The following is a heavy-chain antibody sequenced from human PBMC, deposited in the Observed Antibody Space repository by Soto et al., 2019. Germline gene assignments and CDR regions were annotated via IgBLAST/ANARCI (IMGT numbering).Heavy chain of an antibody. Sequence: TLSLTWSVSGAALESGYYWCGWIREVAVKGLEWIGHIYVTWAVDYNPSLRDRITTSRDTSERQFSLKLRLVTAADTAVYYCARLKIATNNYKWFDPWGQGTLVTVSS. CDR3: ARLKIATNNYKWFDP. D-gene: IGHD2-21*01. V-gene: IGHV4-31*02. J-gene: IGHJ5*02. CDR1: GAALESGYYW. CDR2: IYVTWAV.